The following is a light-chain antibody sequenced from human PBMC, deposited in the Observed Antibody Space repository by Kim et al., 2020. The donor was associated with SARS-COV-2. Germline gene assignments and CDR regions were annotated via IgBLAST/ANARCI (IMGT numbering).Light chain of an antibody. V-gene: IGKV1-5*03. CDR2: NTS. Sequence: ASVGDRVTITGRASQSISSWLAWFQQKPGTAPNLLIYNTSSLQSGVPSRFSGSGSGTEFTLTVSSLQPDDFATYYCQHYDAYKWTFGQGTKVDIK. CDR3: QHYDAYKWT. CDR1: QSISSW. J-gene: IGKJ1*01.